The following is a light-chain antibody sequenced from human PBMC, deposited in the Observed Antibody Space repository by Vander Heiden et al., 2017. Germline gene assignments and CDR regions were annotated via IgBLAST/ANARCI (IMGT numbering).Light chain of an antibody. Sequence: QSALTQPPSVPASPGQSGTISCTGTSSDVGSYNRVSWDQQPPGTAPKLMIYEVNNRPSGVPDRFSGSKSGNTASLTISGLQADDEADYYCSSYTSSITVVFGGGTKLTVL. CDR3: SSYTSSITVV. J-gene: IGLJ2*01. CDR2: EVN. V-gene: IGLV2-18*02. CDR1: SSDVGSYNR.